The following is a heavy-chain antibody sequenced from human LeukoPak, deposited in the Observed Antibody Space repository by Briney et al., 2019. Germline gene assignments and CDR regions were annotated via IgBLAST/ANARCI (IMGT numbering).Heavy chain of an antibody. Sequence: GGSLRLSCAASGFTFSSYAMSWVRQAPGKGLEWVSAISGSGGSTYYVDSMKGRFTISRDNSKNTLYLQMNSLRAEDTAVYYCAKVFLSDGGPDAFDIWGQGTMVTVSS. CDR1: GFTFSSYA. CDR2: ISGSGGST. D-gene: IGHD1-14*01. J-gene: IGHJ3*02. CDR3: AKVFLSDGGPDAFDI. V-gene: IGHV3-23*01.